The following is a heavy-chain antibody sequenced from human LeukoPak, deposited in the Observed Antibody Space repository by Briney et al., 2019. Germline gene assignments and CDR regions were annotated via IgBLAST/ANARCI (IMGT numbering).Heavy chain of an antibody. CDR3: ARGPLDSTGFYLAWFDP. Sequence: GGSLRLSCAASGFTFISYAIHWVRQAPGKGLEWVAVISFHGTDTFYADSVKGRFTISRDNSKNTLYLQMSSLRGDDTAVYYCARGPLDSTGFYLAWFDPWGQGTLVTVSS. J-gene: IGHJ5*02. D-gene: IGHD3-22*01. V-gene: IGHV3-30*04. CDR1: GFTFISYA. CDR2: ISFHGTDT.